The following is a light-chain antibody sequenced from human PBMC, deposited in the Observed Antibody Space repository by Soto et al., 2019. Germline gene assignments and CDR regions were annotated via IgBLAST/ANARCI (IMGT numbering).Light chain of an antibody. Sequence: EIVLTQSPGPLSLSPGERATLSCRASQSVSSKYLASYQQKPGQAPRLLIYDASTRATCIPDRFSGGGSGTEFTLTISSLQSEDFVVYYCQQYNSWPPITFGQGTRLEI. CDR2: DAS. V-gene: IGKV3-15*01. CDR3: QQYNSWPPIT. J-gene: IGKJ5*01. CDR1: QSVSSKY.